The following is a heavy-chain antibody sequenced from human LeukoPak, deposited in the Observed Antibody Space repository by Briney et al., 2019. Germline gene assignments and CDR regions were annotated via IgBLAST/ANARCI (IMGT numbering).Heavy chain of an antibody. Sequence: SETLSLTCTVSGGSISSYYWSWIRQPPGKGLEWIGYIYYSGSTNYNPSLKSRVTISVDTSKNQFSLKLSSVTAADTAVYYCARGTGSRGSGYGMDVWGQGTTVTVSS. D-gene: IGHD6-25*01. J-gene: IGHJ6*02. V-gene: IGHV4-59*01. CDR1: GGSISSYY. CDR2: IYYSGST. CDR3: ARGTGSRGSGYGMDV.